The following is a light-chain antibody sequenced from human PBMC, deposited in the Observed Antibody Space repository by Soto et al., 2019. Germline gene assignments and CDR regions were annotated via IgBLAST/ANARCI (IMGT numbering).Light chain of an antibody. Sequence: QSALTQPPSVSETPGQRVSISCSGGSSNLGLNYVYWLQQFPGTAPKLLIYTNNQRPSGVPDRFSGSKSGTSASLTISGLQSEDEADYYCAAWDDSVNGPVLGGGTKVTVL. J-gene: IGLJ2*01. CDR3: AAWDDSVNGPV. V-gene: IGLV1-47*01. CDR1: SSNLGLNY. CDR2: TNN.